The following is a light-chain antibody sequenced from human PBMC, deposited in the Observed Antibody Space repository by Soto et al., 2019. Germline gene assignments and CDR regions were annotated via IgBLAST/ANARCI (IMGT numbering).Light chain of an antibody. CDR2: EVD. Sequence: QSVLTQPASVSGSPGQSITISCTGTSSDIGSYTYVSWYQQHPGQDPKIMIYEVDNRPSGVSSRFSGSKSGNTASLTISGLQDEDEADYYCSSSTRTSTPVVFGGGTKLTVL. V-gene: IGLV2-14*01. CDR1: SSDIGSYTY. CDR3: SSSTRTSTPVV. J-gene: IGLJ2*01.